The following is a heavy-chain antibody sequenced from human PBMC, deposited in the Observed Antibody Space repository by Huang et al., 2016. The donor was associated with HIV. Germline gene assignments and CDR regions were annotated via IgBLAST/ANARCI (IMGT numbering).Heavy chain of an antibody. Sequence: QVRLQQWGEGVLKPSESLSLTCAVYVASFGGYFWSWVRQSHDKGLGGIGEFKPGGPPTYNPLFGGRGTTSVDTSKNRFYLKLRAVAAADAAIYYCARIPTPSYYDRWSLSPVEEDFFYYNLDVWGQGTPVIVSS. CDR1: VASFGGYF. CDR2: FKPGGPP. D-gene: IGHD3-16*01. CDR3: ARIPTPSYYDRWSLSPVEEDFFYYNLDV. J-gene: IGHJ6*02. V-gene: IGHV4-34*02.